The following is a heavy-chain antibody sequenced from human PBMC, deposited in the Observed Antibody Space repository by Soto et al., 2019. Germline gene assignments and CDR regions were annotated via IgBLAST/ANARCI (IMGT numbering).Heavy chain of an antibody. CDR1: GGSISSYY. CDR2: IYHTGST. V-gene: IGHV4-59*01. J-gene: IGHJ3*02. Sequence: PSETLSLTCTVSGGSISSYYWSWIRQPPGKGLEWIGYIYHTGSTNYNPSLTSRLTISVDTSKNQFSLKLSSVTAADTAVYYCARENVVLGAFDIWGQGTLVTVSS. D-gene: IGHD2-21*01. CDR3: ARENVVLGAFDI.